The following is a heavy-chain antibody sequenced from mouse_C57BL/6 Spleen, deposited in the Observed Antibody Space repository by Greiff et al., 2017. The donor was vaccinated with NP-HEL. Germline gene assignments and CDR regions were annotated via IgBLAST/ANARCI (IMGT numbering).Heavy chain of an antibody. CDR1: GYTFTSYW. D-gene: IGHD1-1*01. Sequence: VQLQQPGAELVRPGSSVKLSCKASGYTFTSYWMHWVKQRPIQGLEWIGNIDPSDSETHYNQKFKDKAPLTVDKSSSTAYMQLSSLTSEDSAVYYCARVGYYGSSYHYYFDYWGQGTTLTVSS. J-gene: IGHJ2*01. CDR2: IDPSDSET. CDR3: ARVGYYGSSYHYYFDY. V-gene: IGHV1-52*01.